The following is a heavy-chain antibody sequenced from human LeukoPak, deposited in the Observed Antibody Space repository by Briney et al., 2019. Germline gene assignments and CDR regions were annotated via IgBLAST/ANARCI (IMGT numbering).Heavy chain of an antibody. CDR2: ISSSSSTI. CDR3: ARAPLVGATHSDY. V-gene: IGHV3-48*04. J-gene: IGHJ4*02. Sequence: QTGGSLRLSCAASGFTFSSYSMNWVRQAPGKGLEWVSYISSSSSTIYYADSVKGRFTISRDNAKNSLYLQMNSLRAEDTAVYYCARAPLVGATHSDYWGQGTLVTVSS. D-gene: IGHD1-26*01. CDR1: GFTFSSYS.